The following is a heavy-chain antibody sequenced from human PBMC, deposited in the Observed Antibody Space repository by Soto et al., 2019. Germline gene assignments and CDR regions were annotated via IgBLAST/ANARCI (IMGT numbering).Heavy chain of an antibody. CDR3: ARVESLAVVY. CDR1: GFTFSSYW. V-gene: IGHV3-7*01. D-gene: IGHD6-19*01. J-gene: IGHJ4*02. CDR2: IKQDGSDK. Sequence: EVQLVESGGGLVQPGGSLRLSCAASGFTFSSYWMSWVRQAPGKGLEWVANIKQDGSDKYYVDSLKGRFTISRDNAKNSLYLQMYSLRAEDAAVYYCARVESLAVVYWGQGTLVTVSS.